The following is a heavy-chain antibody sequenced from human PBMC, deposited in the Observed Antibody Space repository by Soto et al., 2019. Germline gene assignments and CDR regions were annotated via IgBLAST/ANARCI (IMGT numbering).Heavy chain of an antibody. D-gene: IGHD4-17*01. CDR3: ARDGLEGGSQYGDYVYGNYYYYDMDV. CDR1: GGTFSSYA. CDR2: IIPIFGTA. V-gene: IGHV1-69*01. Sequence: QVQLVQSGAEVKKPGSSVKVSCKASGGTFSSYAISWVRQAPGQGLEWMGGIIPIFGTANYAQKFQGRVTITADESTSTAYMELSSLRSEDTAVDYCARDGLEGGSQYGDYVYGNYYYYDMDVWGKGTTVTVSS. J-gene: IGHJ6*03.